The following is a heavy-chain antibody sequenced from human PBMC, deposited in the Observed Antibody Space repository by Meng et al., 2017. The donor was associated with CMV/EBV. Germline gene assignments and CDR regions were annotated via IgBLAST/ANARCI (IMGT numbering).Heavy chain of an antibody. Sequence: GSLRLSCTVSGGSISSSSYYWGWIRQPPGKGLEWIGEINHSGSTNYNPSLKSRVTISVDTSKNQFSLKLSSVTAADTAVYYCARGEWSRGQYQLQIARYYYYGMDVWGQGTTVTVSS. CDR2: INHSGST. J-gene: IGHJ6*02. CDR3: ARGEWSRGQYQLQIARYYYYGMDV. D-gene: IGHD2-2*01. CDR1: GGSISSSSYY. V-gene: IGHV4-39*07.